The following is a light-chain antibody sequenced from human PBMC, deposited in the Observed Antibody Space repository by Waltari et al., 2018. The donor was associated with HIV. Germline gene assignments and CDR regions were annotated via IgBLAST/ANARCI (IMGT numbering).Light chain of an antibody. CDR3: AAWDDSLSGVI. CDR1: SSNIGINY. J-gene: IGLJ2*01. V-gene: IGLV1-47*01. Sequence: QSVLTQPPSASGTPGQRVTIPCSGSSSNIGINYVYWSQQHPGTAPKLLIHRNNQRPSGVPDRFSGSKSGTSASLAISGLRSDDEGDYYCAAWDDSLSGVIFGGGTKLTVL. CDR2: RNN.